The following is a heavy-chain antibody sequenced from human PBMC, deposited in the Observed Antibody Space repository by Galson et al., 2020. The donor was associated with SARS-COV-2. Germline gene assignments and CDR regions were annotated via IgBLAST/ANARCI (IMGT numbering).Heavy chain of an antibody. CDR1: GFTFSNYW. Sequence: ESLKISCAASGFTFSNYWMHWVRQAPGKGLEWVSRLSHDGSVTTYADSVKGRFTISRDNTKNTLYLEMNSLRVEDTAVYYCARNVPGAAAAYWGQGALVTVSS. J-gene: IGHJ4*02. D-gene: IGHD6-13*01. CDR3: ARNVPGAAAAY. CDR2: LSHDGSVT. V-gene: IGHV3-74*01.